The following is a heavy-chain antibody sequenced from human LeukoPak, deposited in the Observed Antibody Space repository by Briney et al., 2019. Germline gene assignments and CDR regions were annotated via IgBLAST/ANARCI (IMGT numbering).Heavy chain of an antibody. CDR3: AGDPDRDGVDY. CDR2: IKQDGSEK. CDR1: GFTFTSYW. J-gene: IGHJ4*02. Sequence: PGGSLRLSCAASGFTFTSYWMNWVRQAPGMGLEWVANIKQDGSEKYYVDSVKGRFTISRDNAKNSLYLQMNSLRAEDTAVYYCAGDPDRDGVDYWGQGTLVTVSS. D-gene: IGHD1-14*01. V-gene: IGHV3-7*01.